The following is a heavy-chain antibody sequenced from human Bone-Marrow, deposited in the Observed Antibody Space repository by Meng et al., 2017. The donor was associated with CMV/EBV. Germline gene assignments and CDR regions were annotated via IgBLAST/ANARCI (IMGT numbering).Heavy chain of an antibody. V-gene: IGHV1-69*04. Sequence: SVKVYCKASGGTFSSYTISWVRHAPGQGLEWMGRIIPILGIANYAQKFQGRVTITADKSTSTAYMELSSLRSEDTAGYYCARDGGHDYRYYYYGMDVWGQGTTVTVSS. CDR1: GGTFSSYT. CDR2: IIPILGIA. CDR3: ARDGGHDYRYYYYGMDV. J-gene: IGHJ6*02. D-gene: IGHD4-11*01.